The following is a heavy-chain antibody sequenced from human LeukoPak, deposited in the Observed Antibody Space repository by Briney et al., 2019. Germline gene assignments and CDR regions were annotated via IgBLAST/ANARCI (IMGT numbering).Heavy chain of an antibody. CDR3: ARANDFGLVIGFDP. D-gene: IGHD3/OR15-3a*01. Sequence: SQTLSLTCTVSGGSISSGDYYWSWIRQPPGKGLEWIGYIYYSGSTYYNPSLKSRVTISVDTSKNQFSLQLNSVTPEDTAVYYCARANDFGLVIGFDPWGQGTLVTVSS. CDR2: IYYSGST. CDR1: GGSISSGDYY. J-gene: IGHJ5*02. V-gene: IGHV4-30-4*01.